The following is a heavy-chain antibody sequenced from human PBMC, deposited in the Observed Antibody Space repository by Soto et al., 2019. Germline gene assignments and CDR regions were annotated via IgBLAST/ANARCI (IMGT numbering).Heavy chain of an antibody. D-gene: IGHD3-9*01. V-gene: IGHV3-48*01. J-gene: IGHJ3*02. CDR2: ISSSSSTI. CDR3: ARDATYYDILTGYYNSQNAFDI. CDR1: GFTFSSYS. Sequence: LSLPCAASGFTFSSYSMNWVRQAPGKGLEWVSYISSSSSTIYYADSVKGRFTISRDNAKNSLYLQMNSLRAEDTAVYYCARDATYYDILTGYYNSQNAFDIWGQGTMVTVSS.